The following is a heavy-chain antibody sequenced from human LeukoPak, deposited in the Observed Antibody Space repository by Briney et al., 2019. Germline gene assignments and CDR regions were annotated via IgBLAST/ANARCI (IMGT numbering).Heavy chain of an antibody. Sequence: PGGSLRLSCAASGFTFSSYSMNWVRQAPGKGLEWVSSISSSSSYIYYADSVKGRFTISRDNAKNSLYLQMNSLRAEDTAVYYCAREEGSSSWYAHLYYYYMDVRGKGTTVTISS. CDR3: AREEGSSSWYAHLYYYYMDV. CDR1: GFTFSSYS. V-gene: IGHV3-21*01. J-gene: IGHJ6*03. D-gene: IGHD6-13*01. CDR2: ISSSSSYI.